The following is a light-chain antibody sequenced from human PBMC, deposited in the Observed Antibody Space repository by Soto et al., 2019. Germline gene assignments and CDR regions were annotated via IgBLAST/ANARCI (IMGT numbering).Light chain of an antibody. Sequence: QSALTQPPSASGSPGQSVTISCTGTSSDVGAYNYVSWYQQHPGKAPKLMIYEVTKRPSGVPDRFSGSKSGNTASLTVSGLQAEDEADYYCSSYADSISVLFGGATKLTVL. CDR3: SSYADSISVL. CDR1: SSDVGAYNY. V-gene: IGLV2-8*01. J-gene: IGLJ3*02. CDR2: EVT.